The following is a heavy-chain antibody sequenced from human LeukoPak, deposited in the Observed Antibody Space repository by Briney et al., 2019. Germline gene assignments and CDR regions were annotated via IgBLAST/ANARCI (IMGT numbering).Heavy chain of an antibody. V-gene: IGHV3-21*01. Sequence: GGSLRLSCAASGFTFGSYSMNWVRQAPGKGLEWVSSISSRSSYIYYAGSVKGRFTISRDNAKNSLYLQMNSLRAEDTAVYYCARGGTAMTHHLDYWGQGTLVTVSS. CDR3: ARGGTAMTHHLDY. CDR1: GFTFGSYS. CDR2: ISSRSSYI. J-gene: IGHJ4*02. D-gene: IGHD5-18*01.